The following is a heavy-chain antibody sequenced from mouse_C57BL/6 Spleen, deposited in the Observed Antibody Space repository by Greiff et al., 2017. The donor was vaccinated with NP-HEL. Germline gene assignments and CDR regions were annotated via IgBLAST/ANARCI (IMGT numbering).Heavy chain of an antibody. D-gene: IGHD1-1*01. Sequence: QVQLKQPGAELVRPGSSVKLSCKASGYTFTSYWMHWVKQRPIQGLEWIGNIDPSDSETHYNQKFKDKATLTADKSSSTAYMQLSSLTSEDSAVYYCARDYYGSSPYAMDYWGQGTSVTVSS. J-gene: IGHJ4*01. CDR2: IDPSDSET. CDR1: GYTFTSYW. CDR3: ARDYYGSSPYAMDY. V-gene: IGHV1-52*01.